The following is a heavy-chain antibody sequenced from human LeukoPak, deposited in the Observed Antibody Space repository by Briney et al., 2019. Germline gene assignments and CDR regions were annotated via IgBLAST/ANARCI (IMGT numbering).Heavy chain of an antibody. CDR3: ARVWGGSYFDY. J-gene: IGHJ4*02. V-gene: IGHV4-30-2*01. D-gene: IGHD1-26*01. CDR1: GGSISSGGYS. CDR2: IYHSGST. Sequence: PSETLSLTCAVSGGSISSGGYSWSWIRQPPGKGLEWIGYIYHSGSTYYNPSLKSRVSISVDRSKNQFSLKLSSVIAADTAVYYCARVWGGSYFDYWGLGTLVTVSS.